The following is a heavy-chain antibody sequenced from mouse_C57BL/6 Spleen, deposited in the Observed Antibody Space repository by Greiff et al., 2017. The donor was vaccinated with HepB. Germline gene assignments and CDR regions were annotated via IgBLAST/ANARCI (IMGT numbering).Heavy chain of an antibody. CDR2: IYPSDSET. J-gene: IGHJ3*01. D-gene: IGHD1-1*01. Sequence: QVQLQQPGAELVRPGSSVKLSCKASGYTFTSYWMDWVKQRPGQGLEWIGNIYPSDSETHYNQKFKDKATLTVDKSSSTAYMQLSSLTSEDSAVYYCARDYYGGFAYWGQGTLVTVSA. V-gene: IGHV1-61*01. CDR1: GYTFTSYW. CDR3: ARDYYGGFAY.